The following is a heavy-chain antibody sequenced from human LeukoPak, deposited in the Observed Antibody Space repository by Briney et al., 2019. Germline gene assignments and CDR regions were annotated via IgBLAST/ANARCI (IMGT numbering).Heavy chain of an antibody. V-gene: IGHV3-9*01. CDR2: ISWNSGSI. Sequence: GGSLRLSCAASGSTFDDYAMHWVRQAPGKGLEWVSGISWNSGSIGYADSVKGRFTISRDNAKNSLYLQMNSLRAEDTALYYCARFTVVTREDIWGQGTMVTVSS. D-gene: IGHD4-23*01. CDR3: ARFTVVTREDI. J-gene: IGHJ3*02. CDR1: GSTFDDYA.